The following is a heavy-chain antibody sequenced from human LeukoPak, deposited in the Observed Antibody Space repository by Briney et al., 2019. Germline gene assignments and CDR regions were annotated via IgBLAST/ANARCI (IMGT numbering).Heavy chain of an antibody. J-gene: IGHJ5*02. V-gene: IGHV3-73*01. Sequence: GGSLRLSCAASGFTFSGSSIHWVRQPSGKGLEWVGLIRAKANTYATAYAASVTGRFTISRDDSKTTSYLQMNSLKTEDTALYFCTTSYSGNSWYDWFGPWGQGTLVTVSS. CDR2: IRAKANTYAT. CDR3: TTSYSGNSWYDWFGP. CDR1: GFTFSGSS. D-gene: IGHD6-13*01.